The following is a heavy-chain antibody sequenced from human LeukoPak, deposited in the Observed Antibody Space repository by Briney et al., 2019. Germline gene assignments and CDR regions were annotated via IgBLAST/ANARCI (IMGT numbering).Heavy chain of an antibody. V-gene: IGHV4-30-4*08. CDR1: GGSISSGDYY. CDR3: ARVCSSSCPEH. CDR2: IYYSGST. Sequence: SETLSLTCTVSGGSISSGDYYWSWIRQPPGKGLEWIGYIYYSGSTYYNPSLKSRVTISVDTSKNQFSLKLSSVTASDTAGYYCARVCSSSCPEHWGQGTLVTVSS. D-gene: IGHD6-13*01. J-gene: IGHJ4*02.